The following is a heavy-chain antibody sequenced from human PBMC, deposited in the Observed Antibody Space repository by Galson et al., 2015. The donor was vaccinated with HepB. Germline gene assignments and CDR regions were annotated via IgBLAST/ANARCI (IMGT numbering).Heavy chain of an antibody. CDR1: GFTFSSYA. D-gene: IGHD1-26*01. Sequence: SLRLSCAASGFTFSSYAMHWVRQAPGKGLEWVAVISYDGSNKYYADSVKGRFTISRDNSKNTLYLQMNSLRAEEPAVYYCARDLAPSGSYYGSPGPGFDYWGQGTLVTVSS. CDR2: ISYDGSNK. CDR3: ARDLAPSGSYYGSPGPGFDY. J-gene: IGHJ4*02. V-gene: IGHV3-30-3*01.